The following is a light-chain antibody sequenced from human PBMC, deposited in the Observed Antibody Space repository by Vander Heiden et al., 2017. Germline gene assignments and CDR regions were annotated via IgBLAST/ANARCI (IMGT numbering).Light chain of an antibody. V-gene: IGKV1D-8*02. CDR1: KGSSSY. J-gene: IGKJ1*01. CDR3: HKYYSFPWT. CDR2: AAS. Sequence: AIWMTQPPPLTPASTADRVTIRCRMSKGSSSYLAWYQQKPGKAAALLIYAASTLQIGVRSRFSGCGSETDFTLSIIWLESEDFATYYCHKYYSFPWTFGRGTKVEIK.